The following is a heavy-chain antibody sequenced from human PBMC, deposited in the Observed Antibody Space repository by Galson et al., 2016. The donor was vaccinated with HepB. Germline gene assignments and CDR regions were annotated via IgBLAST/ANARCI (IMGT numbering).Heavy chain of an antibody. CDR1: GLTLRHFA. CDR3: ARVPTGFRYDTTDFPASPLDFY. CDR2: ISFDGEKK. D-gene: IGHD3-3*01. J-gene: IGHJ4*02. Sequence: SLRLSCAASGLTLRHFAMHWVRQAPGKGLEWLAVISFDGEKKVYADSVRGRFTISRDNSDNTLHLQMNNLRPDDTGLYYCARVPTGFRYDTTDFPASPLDFYWGQGTLVSVSS. V-gene: IGHV3-30*04.